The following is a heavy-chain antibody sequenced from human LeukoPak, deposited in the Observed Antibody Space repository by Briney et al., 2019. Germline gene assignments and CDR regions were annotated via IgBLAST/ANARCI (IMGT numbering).Heavy chain of an antibody. J-gene: IGHJ4*02. D-gene: IGHD3-10*01. CDR3: ARTYYYGSGSYYMPGY. Sequence: GESLKISCKTSGYSFPDNWIGWVRQEPGKGLEWMGIIFPGDSDTRYSPLFQGQVTISADKSISTAYLEWSGLKASDTAMYFCARTYYYGSGSYYMPGYWGQGTPVTVSS. V-gene: IGHV5-51*01. CDR2: IFPGDSDT. CDR1: GYSFPDNW.